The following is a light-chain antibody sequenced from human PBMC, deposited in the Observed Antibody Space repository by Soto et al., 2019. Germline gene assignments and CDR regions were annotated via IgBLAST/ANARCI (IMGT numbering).Light chain of an antibody. J-gene: IGLJ1*01. CDR3: CSYAGSNTYV. CDR2: GAT. V-gene: IGLV2-23*01. CDR1: SSDVGGYNL. Sequence: QSALTQPASGSASPGQSITISCTGRSSDVGGYNLVSWYQQHPGKAPQLMIFGATYRPSGVSNRFSASKSGNTASLTISGLQAEDEADYYCCSYAGSNTYVFGTGTKLTVL.